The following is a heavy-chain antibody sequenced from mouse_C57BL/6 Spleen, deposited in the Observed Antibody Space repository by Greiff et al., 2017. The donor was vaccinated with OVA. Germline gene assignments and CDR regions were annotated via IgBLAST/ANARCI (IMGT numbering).Heavy chain of an antibody. CDR2: ISYDGSN. Sequence: EVQRVESGPGLVKPSQSLSLTCSVTGYSITSGYYWNWIRQFPGNKLEWMGYISYDGSNNYNPSLKNRISITRDTSKNQFFLKLNSVTTEDTATYYCARGDTTVLEGAMDYWGQGTSVTVSS. D-gene: IGHD1-1*01. V-gene: IGHV3-6*01. CDR1: GYSITSGYY. CDR3: ARGDTTVLEGAMDY. J-gene: IGHJ4*01.